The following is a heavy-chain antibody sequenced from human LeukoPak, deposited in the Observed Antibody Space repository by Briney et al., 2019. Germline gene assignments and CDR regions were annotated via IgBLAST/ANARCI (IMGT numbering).Heavy chain of an antibody. CDR3: ARDEAEIDAFDI. CDR1: GGSISSSSYY. V-gene: IGHV4-39*07. CDR2: IYYSGNT. D-gene: IGHD1-14*01. Sequence: SETLSLTCTVSGGSISSSSYYWGWIRQPPGKGLEWIGSIYYSGNTYYNPSLKSRVTISVDTSKNQFSLKLSSVTAADTAVYYCARDEAEIDAFDIWGQGTMVTVSS. J-gene: IGHJ3*02.